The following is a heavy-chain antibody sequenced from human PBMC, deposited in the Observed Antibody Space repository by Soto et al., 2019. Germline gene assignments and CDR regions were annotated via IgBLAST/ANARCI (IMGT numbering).Heavy chain of an antibody. CDR3: ARVYSSGWYSNFFDY. Sequence: ASVKVSCKASGYTFTGYYMHWVRQAPGQGLEWMGWISAYNGNTNYAQKLQGRVTMTTDTSTSTAYMELRSLRSDDTAVYYCARVYSSGWYSNFFDYWGQGTLVTVSS. J-gene: IGHJ4*02. V-gene: IGHV1-18*04. CDR2: ISAYNGNT. D-gene: IGHD6-19*01. CDR1: GYTFTGYY.